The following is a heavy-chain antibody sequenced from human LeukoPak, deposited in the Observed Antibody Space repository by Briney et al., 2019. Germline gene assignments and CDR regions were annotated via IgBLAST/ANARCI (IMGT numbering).Heavy chain of an antibody. CDR2: IRSKPNSYAT. CDR3: TRHHIGETPFDY. CDR1: GFTFSDSA. Sequence: GGSLRLSCAASGFTFSDSAFHWVRQASGKGLEWVGRIRSKPNSYATAYTASVKGRFTISRDDSKNTAYLGMNSLNTEDTAMYYCTRHHIGETPFDYWGQGTLVTVSS. J-gene: IGHJ4*02. V-gene: IGHV3-73*01. D-gene: IGHD2-21*01.